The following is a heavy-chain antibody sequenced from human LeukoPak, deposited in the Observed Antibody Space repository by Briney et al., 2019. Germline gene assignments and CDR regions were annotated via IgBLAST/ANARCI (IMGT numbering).Heavy chain of an antibody. CDR1: GGSFSGYY. D-gene: IGHD3-22*01. CDR3: ASAREYYYDSSGYYYFDY. J-gene: IGHJ4*02. Sequence: SETLSLTCAVYGGSFSGYYWSWIRQPPGKGLEWIGEINHSGSTNYNPSLKSRVTISVDTSKNQFSLKLSSVTAADTAVYYCASAREYYYDSSGYYYFDYWGRGTLVTVSS. CDR2: INHSGST. V-gene: IGHV4-34*01.